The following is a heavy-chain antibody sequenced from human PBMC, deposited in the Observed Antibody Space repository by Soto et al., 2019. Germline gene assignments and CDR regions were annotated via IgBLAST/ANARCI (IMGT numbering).Heavy chain of an antibody. CDR1: GGSISGGAYY. CDR2: IFYTGST. V-gene: IGHV4-31*03. D-gene: IGHD2-21*02. Sequence: SETLSLTCTVSGGSISGGAYYWSWIRQHPGKGLEWIGYIFYTGSTFYNPSLKSRVAISVDTSKNQFSLKLNSVTAADTAVYYCAREGDLYYFDYWGQGTLVTVSS. CDR3: AREGDLYYFDY. J-gene: IGHJ4*02.